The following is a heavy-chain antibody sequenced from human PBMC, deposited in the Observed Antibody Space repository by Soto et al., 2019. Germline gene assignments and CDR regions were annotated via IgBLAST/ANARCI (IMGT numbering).Heavy chain of an antibody. Sequence: ASVKVSCKASGYTFTSYAMHWVRQAPGQRLEWMGWINAGNGNTKYSQKFQGRVTITRDTSASTAYMELSSLRSEDTAVYYCARPIVGATMGDYYYYGMDVWGQGTTVTVS. J-gene: IGHJ6*02. V-gene: IGHV1-3*01. D-gene: IGHD1-26*01. CDR3: ARPIVGATMGDYYYYGMDV. CDR2: INAGNGNT. CDR1: GYTFTSYA.